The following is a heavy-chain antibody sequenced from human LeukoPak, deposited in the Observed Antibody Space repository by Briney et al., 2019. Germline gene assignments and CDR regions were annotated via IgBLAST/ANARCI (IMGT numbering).Heavy chain of an antibody. Sequence: GGSLRLSCAASGFTFSSYAMSWVRQAPVKGLEWVSIISGSGGSTYYADSVKGRFTISRDNSKNTLYLQMNSLRAEDAAVYYCAVCHWHSSGCRNDYWGQGTLVTVSS. CDR1: GFTFSSYA. D-gene: IGHD6-19*01. CDR2: ISGSGGST. CDR3: AVCHWHSSGCRNDY. J-gene: IGHJ4*02. V-gene: IGHV3-23*01.